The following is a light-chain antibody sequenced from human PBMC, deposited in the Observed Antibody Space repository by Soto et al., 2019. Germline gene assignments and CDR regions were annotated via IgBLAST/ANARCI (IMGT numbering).Light chain of an antibody. Sequence: IQMTQSPSSLSASVEDRVIITCRASQSISNHLNWYQQKPGKAPKLLIFAASSLQSGVPSRFRGSRSGPDFTLTISSLQPEDFSTYYLQQSYSSPPTFGQGTKVDIK. V-gene: IGKV1-39*01. CDR3: QQSYSSPPT. CDR2: AAS. J-gene: IGKJ1*01. CDR1: QSISNH.